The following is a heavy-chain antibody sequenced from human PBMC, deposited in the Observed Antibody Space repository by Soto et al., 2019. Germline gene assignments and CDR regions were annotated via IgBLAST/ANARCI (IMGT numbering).Heavy chain of an antibody. CDR3: ASDIAGYCTTTTCYVGVGTAFDY. D-gene: IGHD2-2*01. CDR1: GDTFSTYA. J-gene: IGHJ4*02. V-gene: IGHV1-69*06. CDR2: IISIFGTP. Sequence: SVKVSCKASGDTFSTYAFTCVRQSPLQRLDWMGAIISIFGTPTYAQKFQGRVTITADKSTTSAYMELSSLRSEDTAVYYCASDIAGYCTTTTCYVGVGTAFDYWGQGTPVTVSS.